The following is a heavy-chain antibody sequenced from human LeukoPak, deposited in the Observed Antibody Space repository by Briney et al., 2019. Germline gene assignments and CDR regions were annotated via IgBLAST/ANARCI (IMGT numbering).Heavy chain of an antibody. CDR1: GYTFTGYY. V-gene: IGHV1-2*02. CDR3: ARESIVGATTSDY. D-gene: IGHD1-26*01. Sequence: ASVKVSCKASGYTFTGYYMHWVRQAPGQGLEWMGWINTNSGGTNYAQKFQGRVTMTRDTSISTAYMELSRLRSDDTAVYYCARESIVGATTSDYWGQGTLVTVSS. CDR2: INTNSGGT. J-gene: IGHJ4*02.